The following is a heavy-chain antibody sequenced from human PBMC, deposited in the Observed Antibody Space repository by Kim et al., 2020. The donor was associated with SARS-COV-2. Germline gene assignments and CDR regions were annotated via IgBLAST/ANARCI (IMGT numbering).Heavy chain of an antibody. J-gene: IGHJ5*02. V-gene: IGHV1-8*01. D-gene: IGHD3-10*01. CDR2: T. Sequence: TGYAKKFKGRVTMTRNTSISTAYMELSSLRSEDTAVYYCARNLQGVIKAWGQGTLVTVSS. CDR3: ARNLQGVIKA.